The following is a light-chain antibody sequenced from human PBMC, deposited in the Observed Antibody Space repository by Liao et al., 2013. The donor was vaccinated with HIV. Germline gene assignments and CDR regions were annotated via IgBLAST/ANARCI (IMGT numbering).Light chain of an antibody. J-gene: IGLJ2*01. CDR1: NIGGKS. Sequence: SYELTQPPSVSVAPGKTATIGCEGDNIGGKSVHWYQQKPGQAPVLVIYSDSDRPSGIPDRFSGSNSGTAATLTITRVEAGDEADYYCQVWDSDSDHVIFGGGTKLTVL. CDR3: QVWDSDSDHVI. V-gene: IGLV3-21*04. CDR2: SDS.